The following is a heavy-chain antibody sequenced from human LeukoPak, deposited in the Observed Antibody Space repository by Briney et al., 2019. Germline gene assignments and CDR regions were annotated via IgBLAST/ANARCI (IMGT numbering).Heavy chain of an antibody. J-gene: IGHJ4*02. Sequence: PGGSLRLSCAASGFTFSAYNMNWVRQAPGKGLEWVSAIGGSGGSSYYADSVKGRVTISRDNSKNTLYLQMNSLRAEDTAVYYCARKAGYYYGSGDYWGQGTLVTVSS. D-gene: IGHD3-10*01. CDR3: ARKAGYYYGSGDY. V-gene: IGHV3-23*01. CDR2: IGGSGGSS. CDR1: GFTFSAYN.